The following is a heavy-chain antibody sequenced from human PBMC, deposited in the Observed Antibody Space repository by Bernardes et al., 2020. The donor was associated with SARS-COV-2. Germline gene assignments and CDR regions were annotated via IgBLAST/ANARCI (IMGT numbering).Heavy chain of an antibody. Sequence: SETLSLTCTVSGASVSSGSHYWTWLLQPPGKGLEWIGYMDSYGSSNYDPSLKSRVTISVDTSRNQFSLKLNSVTAADTAVYYCARDLMTTAGAYYYYGMDIWGQGTTVTVSS. V-gene: IGHV4-61*01. D-gene: IGHD4-17*01. CDR2: MDSYGSS. J-gene: IGHJ6*02. CDR3: ARDLMTTAGAYYYYGMDI. CDR1: GASVSSGSHY.